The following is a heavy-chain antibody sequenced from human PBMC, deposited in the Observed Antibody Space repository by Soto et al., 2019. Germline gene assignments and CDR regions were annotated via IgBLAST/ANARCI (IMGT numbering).Heavy chain of an antibody. CDR1: GFTFSSYW. V-gene: IGHV3-7*01. D-gene: IGHD6-13*01. CDR3: ARTVGIAFMDV. J-gene: IGHJ6*03. Sequence: GGSLRLSCAASGFTFSSYWMSWVRQVPGKGLEWVANIKQDGSEKYYVDSVKGRFTISRDNAKNSLYLQMNSLRAEDTAVYYCARTVGIAFMDVRGKGTTVTVSS. CDR2: IKQDGSEK.